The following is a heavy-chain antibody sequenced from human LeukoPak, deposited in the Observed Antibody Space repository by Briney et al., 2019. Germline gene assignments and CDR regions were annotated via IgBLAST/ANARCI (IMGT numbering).Heavy chain of an antibody. CDR2: IKGDGSST. Sequence: PGGSLRLSCAASEFTFSGYWMHWVRQAPGKGLVWVSRIKGDGSSTTYADSVKGRFTISRDSAKNTLYLQMNSLTAEDTAVYYCARGAYCGGDCPLPNSLYWGRGTLVTVSS. J-gene: IGHJ4*02. D-gene: IGHD2-21*01. CDR3: ARGAYCGGDCPLPNSLY. V-gene: IGHV3-74*01. CDR1: EFTFSGYW.